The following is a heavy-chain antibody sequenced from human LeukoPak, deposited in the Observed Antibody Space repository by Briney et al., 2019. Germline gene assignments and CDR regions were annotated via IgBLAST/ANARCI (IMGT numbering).Heavy chain of an antibody. CDR1: GITFSDYY. CDR2: MKPDGSES. J-gene: IGHJ4*02. D-gene: IGHD1-14*01. CDR3: ARDRGRNSFDY. Sequence: QAAGTLRLTCAASGITFSDYYMNWIRQPPGKGLEWVASMKPDGSESWYVDSVKGRFTISRDNSKNLLYLQLTSLRAEDTALYYCARDRGRNSFDYWGQGTLVSVSS. V-gene: IGHV3-7*01.